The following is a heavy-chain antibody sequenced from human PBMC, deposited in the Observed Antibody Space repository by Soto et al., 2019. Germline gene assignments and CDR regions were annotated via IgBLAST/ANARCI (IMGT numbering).Heavy chain of an antibody. CDR1: GFTFNTYG. V-gene: IGHV3-33*08. J-gene: IGHJ6*02. CDR2: IWYDGSNK. Sequence: QVQLVESGGGVVQPGGSLRLSCTTSGFTFNTYGMHWVRQAPGKGLEWVAIIWYDGSNKYYADSVKGRFTISRDNSKNTLYLQMNSLRAEDPALYHCGRADCTGAYCYSWPFNYGVDVWGQGATVTVSS. D-gene: IGHD2-15*01. CDR3: GRADCTGAYCYSWPFNYGVDV.